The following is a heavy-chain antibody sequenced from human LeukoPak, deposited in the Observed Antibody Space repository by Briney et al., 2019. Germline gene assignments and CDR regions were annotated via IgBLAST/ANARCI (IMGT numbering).Heavy chain of an antibody. CDR3: ATQRIGYCSSTSCYLQYYYYYMDV. CDR1: GGTFSSYA. CDR2: IIPIFGTA. J-gene: IGHJ6*03. D-gene: IGHD2-2*01. Sequence: SVKVSCKASGGTFSSYAISWVRQAPGQGLEWMGGIIPIFGTANYAQKFQGRVTITADESTSTAYMELSSLRSEDTAVYYCATQRIGYCSSTSCYLQYYYYYMDVWGKGTTVTVSS. V-gene: IGHV1-69*13.